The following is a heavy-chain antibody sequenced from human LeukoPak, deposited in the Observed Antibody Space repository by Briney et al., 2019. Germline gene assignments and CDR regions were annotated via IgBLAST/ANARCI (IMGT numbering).Heavy chain of an antibody. CDR3: ARLLLFERSAYRPLDR. V-gene: IGHV3-7*01. CDR2: IKQDGSEM. Sequence: TGGSLRLSCSASGFTFTNYWMTWVRQAPGKGLEWVANIKQDGSEMSYVASVEGRFSVSRDNAKSSLYLQMNSLRPEDTAVYYCARLLLFERSAYRPLDRSGQGTLVTVSS. D-gene: IGHD3-3*01. CDR1: GFTFTNYW. J-gene: IGHJ5*02.